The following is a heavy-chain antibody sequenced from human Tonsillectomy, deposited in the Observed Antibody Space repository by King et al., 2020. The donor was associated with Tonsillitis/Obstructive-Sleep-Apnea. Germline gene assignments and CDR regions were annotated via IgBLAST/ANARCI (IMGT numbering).Heavy chain of an antibody. CDR2: ISSSGSTI. Sequence: VQLVESGGGLVKPGGSLRLACAASGFTFSSYEMNWVRQAPGKGLEWVSYISSSGSTIYYADSVKGRFTISRDNAKNSLYLQMNSLRAEDTAVYYCASLISATNLFDYWGQGTLVTVSS. J-gene: IGHJ4*02. CDR1: GFTFSSYE. CDR3: ASLISATNLFDY. D-gene: IGHD3-16*01. V-gene: IGHV3-48*03.